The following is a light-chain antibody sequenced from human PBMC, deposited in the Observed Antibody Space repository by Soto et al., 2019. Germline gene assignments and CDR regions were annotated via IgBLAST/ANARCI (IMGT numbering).Light chain of an antibody. CDR2: DVS. CDR1: SSDVGGYNF. V-gene: IGLV2-14*01. Sequence: QSALTQPASVSGSPGQSITISCTGTSSDVGGYNFVSWYQQHPGTAPKLMIYDVSNPPSGVSNRFSGSKSGNTASLTISGLQHEDEADYYCSSYTSSSTVVFGGGTKLTVL. CDR3: SSYTSSSTVV. J-gene: IGLJ2*01.